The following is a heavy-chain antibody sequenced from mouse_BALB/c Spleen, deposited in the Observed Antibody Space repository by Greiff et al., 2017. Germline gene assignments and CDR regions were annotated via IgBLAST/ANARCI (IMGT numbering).Heavy chain of an antibody. D-gene: IGHD2-14*01. CDR1: GYTFTDYV. J-gene: IGHJ3*01. V-gene: IGHV1-77*01. Sequence: VQLQQSGPELEKPGASVQMSCKASGYTFTDYVISWVKQRTGQGLEWIGEIYPGSGSTYYNEKFKDKATLTVDKSSSTAYMQLSSPTSEDSAVYYCTRGGYRYDLDWFAYWGQGTLVTVSA. CDR2: IYPGSGST. CDR3: TRGGYRYDLDWFAY.